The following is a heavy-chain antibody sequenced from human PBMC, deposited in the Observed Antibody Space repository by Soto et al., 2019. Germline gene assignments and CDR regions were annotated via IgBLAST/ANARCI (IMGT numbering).Heavy chain of an antibody. D-gene: IGHD3-16*02. CDR2: ISGSGGST. V-gene: IGHV3-23*01. CDR1: GFTFSSYA. CDR3: AKDFLDDYIWGSYHPNWFDP. Sequence: EVQLLESGGGLVQPGGSLRLSCAASGFTFSSYAMSWVRQAPGKGLEWVSAISGSGGSTYYADSVKGRFTISRDNSKNTLYLQMNSLRAEDTAVYYCAKDFLDDYIWGSYHPNWFDPWGQGTLVTVSS. J-gene: IGHJ5*02.